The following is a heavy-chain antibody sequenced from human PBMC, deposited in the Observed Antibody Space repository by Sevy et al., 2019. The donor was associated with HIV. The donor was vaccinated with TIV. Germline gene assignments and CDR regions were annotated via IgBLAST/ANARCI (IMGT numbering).Heavy chain of an antibody. J-gene: IGHJ4*02. CDR3: AREGCTKPHDY. V-gene: IGHV3-23*01. D-gene: IGHD2-8*01. CDR2: FSFGCGRI. Sequence: GGSLRLSCEASGFTFSKYSMSWVRQAPGKGLEWVSTFSFGCGRINHADSVKGRFTISRDDSKNTLYLQMNSLRAEDTAVYYCAREGCTKPHDYWGQGTLVTVSS. CDR1: GFTFSKYS.